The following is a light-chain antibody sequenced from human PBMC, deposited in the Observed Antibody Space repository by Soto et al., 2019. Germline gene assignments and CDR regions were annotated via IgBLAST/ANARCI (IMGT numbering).Light chain of an antibody. CDR3: QQYGSSIWT. Sequence: EIVFTQSPGTLSLSPGERATLSCRASQSVNSNDLAWYQQKLGQAPRLLIYGASSRESGIPDRFSGSGSETEFTLTISRLEPEDFAVYFCQQYGSSIWTFGQGTKVDIK. V-gene: IGKV3-20*01. J-gene: IGKJ1*01. CDR1: QSVNSND. CDR2: GAS.